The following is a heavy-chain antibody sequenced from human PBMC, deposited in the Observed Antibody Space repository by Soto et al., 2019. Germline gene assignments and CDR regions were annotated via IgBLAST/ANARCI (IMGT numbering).Heavy chain of an antibody. D-gene: IGHD3-16*01. J-gene: IGHJ4*02. CDR3: GRLTSRHFVGY. Sequence: PSETRPLTCTACGSSINSSGYYWGWIRQPPGKKLEWIGSMFYGLSTYDNPSRKRRVTVSVGTPKNQFSLNLRSVTAADTAVYYCGRLTSRHFVGYWGRRSLVGVSS. V-gene: IGHV4-39*01. CDR1: GSSINSSGYY. CDR2: MFYGLST.